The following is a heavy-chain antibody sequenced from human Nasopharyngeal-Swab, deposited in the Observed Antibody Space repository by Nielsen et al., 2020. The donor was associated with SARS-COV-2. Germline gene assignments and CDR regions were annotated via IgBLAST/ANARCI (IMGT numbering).Heavy chain of an antibody. Sequence: PGKGLEWIGYIYYSGSTYYNPSLKSRVTISVDTSKNQFSLKLSSVTAADTAVYYCARDRTDYDILTGWSYYGMDVRGQGTTVTVSS. CDR3: ARDRTDYDILTGWSYYGMDV. CDR2: IYYSGST. V-gene: IGHV4-31*02. D-gene: IGHD3-9*01. J-gene: IGHJ6*02.